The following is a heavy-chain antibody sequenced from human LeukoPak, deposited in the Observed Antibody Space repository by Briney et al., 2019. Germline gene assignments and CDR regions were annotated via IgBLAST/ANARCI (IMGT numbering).Heavy chain of an antibody. J-gene: IGHJ3*02. V-gene: IGHV1-24*01. D-gene: IGHD1-26*01. Sequence: ASVKVSCKVSGYTLTELSMHWVRQAPGKGLEWMGGFDPEDGETIYAQKFQGRVTMTEDTSTDTAYMELSSLRSEDTAVYYCATDLRAWEQYDAFDIWGQGTMVTVSS. CDR3: ATDLRAWEQYDAFDI. CDR1: GYTLTELS. CDR2: FDPEDGET.